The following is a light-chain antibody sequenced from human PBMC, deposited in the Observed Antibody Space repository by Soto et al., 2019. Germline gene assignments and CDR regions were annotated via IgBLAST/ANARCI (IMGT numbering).Light chain of an antibody. J-gene: IGLJ3*02. CDR3: SSYAGSNNWV. Sequence: QSVLTQPPSASGSPGQSVTISCTGTSSDVGGYNYVSWYQQHPGKAPKLMIYEVSNRPSGVPDRFSGSKFGNTASLTVSGLQAEDESDYYCSSYAGSNNWVFGGGTKLTVL. CDR2: EVS. V-gene: IGLV2-8*01. CDR1: SSDVGGYNY.